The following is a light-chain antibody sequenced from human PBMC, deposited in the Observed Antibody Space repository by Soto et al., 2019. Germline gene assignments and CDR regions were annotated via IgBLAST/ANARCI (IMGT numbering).Light chain of an antibody. V-gene: IGKV3-15*01. Sequence: EIVMTQSPSTLSVSPGERATLSCRASQRVGGGLSWFQQKPGQPPRLLIYGASTRATGIPARFSGSGSGTEFTLTISSLQSEDYAVYYCQKYNNWPPYTFGQGTKVDIK. CDR1: QRVGGG. CDR3: QKYNNWPPYT. CDR2: GAS. J-gene: IGKJ2*01.